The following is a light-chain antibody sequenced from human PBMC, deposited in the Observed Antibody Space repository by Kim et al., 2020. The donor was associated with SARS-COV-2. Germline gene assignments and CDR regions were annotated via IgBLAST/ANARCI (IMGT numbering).Light chain of an antibody. CDR2: DVS. J-gene: IGLJ1*01. V-gene: IGLV2-14*04. Sequence: QSITISCTVTSSDVGGYNYVSWYQQHQGKAPKLMVYDVSKRPSGLSNRFSGSKSGNTASLTISGLQAEDEADYYCSSYTSSSTSVFGPGTKVTVL. CDR1: SSDVGGYNY. CDR3: SSYTSSSTSV.